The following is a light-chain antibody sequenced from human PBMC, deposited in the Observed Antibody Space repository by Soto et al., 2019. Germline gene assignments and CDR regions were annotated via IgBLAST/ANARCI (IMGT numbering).Light chain of an antibody. CDR3: QKYNISPQT. CDR1: QDISNY. J-gene: IGKJ1*01. V-gene: IGKV1-27*01. CDR2: AAS. Sequence: DIQMTQSPSSLSASVGDRVTITCRASQDISNYLAWYQQKPGKVPKVLIYAASKLQSGVPSRFSGSGSGTDFTLTISSLQPEDVATYYCQKYNISPQTFGQGTKVEIK.